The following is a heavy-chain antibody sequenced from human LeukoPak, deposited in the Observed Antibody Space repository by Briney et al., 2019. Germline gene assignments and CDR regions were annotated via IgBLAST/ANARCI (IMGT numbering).Heavy chain of an antibody. CDR1: GYTLTSYD. Sequence: ASVTVSCKASGYTLTSYDINWVRQATGQGLEWMGWMNPNSGNTGYAQKFQGRVTMTRNTSISTAYMELSSLRSEDTAVYYCARGGYCTNGVCYTGIFDYWGQGTLVTVSS. D-gene: IGHD2-8*01. V-gene: IGHV1-8*01. CDR2: MNPNSGNT. J-gene: IGHJ4*02. CDR3: ARGGYCTNGVCYTGIFDY.